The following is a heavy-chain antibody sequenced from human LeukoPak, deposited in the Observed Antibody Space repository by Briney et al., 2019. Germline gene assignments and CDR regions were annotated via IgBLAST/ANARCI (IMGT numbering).Heavy chain of an antibody. CDR1: GVTFSSYG. J-gene: IGHJ4*02. CDR2: IRYDGSNK. V-gene: IGHV3-30*02. D-gene: IGHD2-2*01. CDR3: AKYCSSTSWSSYISGFHYFDY. Sequence: GGSLRLSCAASGVTFSSYGMHWVRQAPGKGLEWVAFIRYDGSNKYYADSVKGRFTISRDNSKNTLYLQMNSLRAEDTAVYYCAKYCSSTSWSSYISGFHYFDYWGQGTLVTVSS.